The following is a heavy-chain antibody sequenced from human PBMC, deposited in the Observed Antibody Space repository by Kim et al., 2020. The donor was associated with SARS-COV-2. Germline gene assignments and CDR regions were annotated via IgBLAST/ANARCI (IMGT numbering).Heavy chain of an antibody. CDR1: GGSISSSSYY. CDR3: ARDYYDSSGIFDY. CDR2: IYYSGST. V-gene: IGHV4-39*07. J-gene: IGHJ4*02. Sequence: SETLSLTCTVSGGSISSSSYYWGWFRQPPGKGLEWIGSIYYSGSTYYNPSLKSRVTISVDTSKNQFSLKLSSVTAADTAVYYCARDYYDSSGIFDYWGQGTLVTVSS. D-gene: IGHD3-22*01.